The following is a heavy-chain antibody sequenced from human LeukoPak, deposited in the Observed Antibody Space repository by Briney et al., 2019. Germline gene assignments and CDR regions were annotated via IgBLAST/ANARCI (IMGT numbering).Heavy chain of an antibody. V-gene: IGHV3-30*02. CDR3: AKIPYGDYVLDSYYYMDV. CDR1: GFTFSSYG. J-gene: IGHJ6*03. D-gene: IGHD4-17*01. CDR2: IRYDGSKK. Sequence: GGSLRLSCAASGFTFSSYGMHWVRQAPGKGLEWVAFIRYDGSKKFYADSVKGRFTISRDNSKNTLYLQMYSLRAEDTAVYYCAKIPYGDYVLDSYYYMDVWGKGTTVTIS.